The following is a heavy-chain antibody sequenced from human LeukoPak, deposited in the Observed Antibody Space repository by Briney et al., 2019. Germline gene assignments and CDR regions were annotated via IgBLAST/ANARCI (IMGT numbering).Heavy chain of an antibody. J-gene: IGHJ4*02. V-gene: IGHV3-30-3*01. D-gene: IGHD3-22*01. CDR2: ISYDGSNK. Sequence: GGSLRLSCAASGFTFSSYAMHWVRQAPGKGLEWVAVISYDGSNKYYADSVKGRFTISRDNSKNTLYLQMNGLRAEDTAVYYCAREPGYYVPHFDYWGQGTLVTVSS. CDR1: GFTFSSYA. CDR3: AREPGYYVPHFDY.